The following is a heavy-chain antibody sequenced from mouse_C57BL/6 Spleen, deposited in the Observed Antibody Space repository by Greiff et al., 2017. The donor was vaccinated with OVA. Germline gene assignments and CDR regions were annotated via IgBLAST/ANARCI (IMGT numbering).Heavy chain of an antibody. CDR3: ARSGLRGRYCDD. CDR1: GFTIKNTY. J-gene: IGHJ2*01. V-gene: IGHV14-3*01. CDR2: IDPANGNT. Sequence: VQLKQSVAELVRPGASVKLSCTASGFTIKNTYMHWVKQRPEQGLEWIGRIDPANGNTKYAPKFQGKATITADTSSHTAYLQLSSLTSEDTAIDDCARSGLRGRYCDDWGQGTTLTVSS. D-gene: IGHD2-2*01.